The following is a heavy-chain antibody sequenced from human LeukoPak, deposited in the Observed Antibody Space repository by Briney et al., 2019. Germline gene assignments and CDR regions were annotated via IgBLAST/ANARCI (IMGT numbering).Heavy chain of an antibody. CDR3: ATFDSNVLDY. CDR1: GYSISSGYY. J-gene: IGHJ4*02. Sequence: PSETLSLTCAVSGYSISSGYYWGWIRQPPGKGLGWIGSIYHSGSTYYNPSLKSRVTISVDTSKNQFSLKLSSVTAADTAVYYCATFDSNVLDYWGQGTLVTVSS. D-gene: IGHD2-8*01. V-gene: IGHV4-38-2*01. CDR2: IYHSGST.